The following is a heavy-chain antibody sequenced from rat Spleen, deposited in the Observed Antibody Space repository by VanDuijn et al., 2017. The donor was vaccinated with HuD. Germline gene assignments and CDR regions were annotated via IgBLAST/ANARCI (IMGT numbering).Heavy chain of an antibody. CDR1: GFTFSNYY. V-gene: IGHV5-25*01. CDR2: ISTGGVNT. CDR3: ARLSNNYGVMDA. Sequence: EVQLVESGGGLVQPGRSLKLSCAASGFTFSNYYMAWVRQAPTKGLEWVAYISTGGVNTYYRDSVKGRFTVSRDNAKSTLNLQMDSLRSEDTATYDCARLSNNYGVMDAWGQGASVTVSS. J-gene: IGHJ4*01. D-gene: IGHD1-10*01.